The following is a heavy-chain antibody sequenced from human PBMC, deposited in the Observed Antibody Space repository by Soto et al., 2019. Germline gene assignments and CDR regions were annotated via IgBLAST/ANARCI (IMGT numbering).Heavy chain of an antibody. Sequence: QVQLVESGGGVVQPGGSLRLSCAASGFTLSGYAMHWVRQAPGKGLEWVAIISYDGTYKYYPDSVRGRFTISKDNSKNTLYLQMNSLRAEDTAVYYCAKDLSGGWSLDYWGQGTLVTVSS. CDR3: AKDLSGGWSLDY. J-gene: IGHJ4*02. CDR2: ISYDGTYK. D-gene: IGHD6-19*01. V-gene: IGHV3-30*18. CDR1: GFTLSGYA.